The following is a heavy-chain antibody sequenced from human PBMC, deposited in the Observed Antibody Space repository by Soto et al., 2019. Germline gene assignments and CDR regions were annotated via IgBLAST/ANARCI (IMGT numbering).Heavy chain of an antibody. J-gene: IGHJ4*01. CDR3: ARDPPTPDY. CDR1: GYTFASYA. Sequence: QVQLVQSGAEVKKPGASVKVSCKASGYTFASYAISWMRQAPGQGLEWMGWISAYNGNTKYAQKLQGRVTMTTDTSTRTAYSELRSLRSEDTAVYSRARDPPTPDYWGQGNLVTVSS. V-gene: IGHV1-18*01. CDR2: ISAYNGNT.